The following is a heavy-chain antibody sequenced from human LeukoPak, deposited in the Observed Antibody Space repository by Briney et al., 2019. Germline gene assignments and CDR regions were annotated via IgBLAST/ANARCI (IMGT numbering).Heavy chain of an antibody. CDR3: ASESALLYYYDSSGPFDY. CDR1: GFTFSSYG. CDR2: ISGSGGST. V-gene: IGHV3-23*01. Sequence: PGGTLRLSCAASGFTFSSYGMSWVRQAPGKGLEWVSAISGSGGSTYYADSVKGRFTISRDNSKNTLYLQMNSLRAEDTAVYYCASESALLYYYDSSGPFDYWGQGTLVTVSS. J-gene: IGHJ4*02. D-gene: IGHD3-22*01.